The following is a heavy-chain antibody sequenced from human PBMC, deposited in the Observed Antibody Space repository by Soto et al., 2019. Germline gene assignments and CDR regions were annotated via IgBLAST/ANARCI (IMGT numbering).Heavy chain of an antibody. V-gene: IGHV3-23*01. CDR2: IGDSGDDT. J-gene: IGHJ4*02. CDR3: AKHQLPH. CDR1: GFTFSSYT. D-gene: IGHD2-2*01. Sequence: GGSLRLSCVASGFTFSSYTMSWVRQAPGKGLEWVSAIGDSGDDTYYADSVKGRFTISRDTSKNTLYLQMNSLRAEDTAVYFCAKHQLPHWGQGTLVTVSS.